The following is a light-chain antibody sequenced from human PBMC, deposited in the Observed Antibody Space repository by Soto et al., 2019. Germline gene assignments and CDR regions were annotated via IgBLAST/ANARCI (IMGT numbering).Light chain of an antibody. CDR2: GAS. J-gene: IGKJ2*01. CDR3: QQYDAWYT. V-gene: IGKV3-15*01. Sequence: EIVMTQSPGTLSVSPGERATLSCGASRSVNSNLAWYQQKPGQAPRLLIYGASTRATGIPARFSGSGSGTEFTLTISSLQSEDFAVYYCQQYDAWYTFGQGTKMEIK. CDR1: RSVNSN.